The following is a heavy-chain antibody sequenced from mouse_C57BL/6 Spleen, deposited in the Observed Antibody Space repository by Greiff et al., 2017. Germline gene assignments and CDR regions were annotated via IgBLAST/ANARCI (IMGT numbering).Heavy chain of an antibody. V-gene: IGHV1-69*01. CDR3: AKYYGSGDGAY. CDR2: IDPSDSYI. Sequence: VQLQQPGAELVMPGASVKLSCKASGYAFTSYWMHWVKQRPGQGLEWIGEIDPSDSYINYNEKFKGKSTLTADKSSSTAYMQLSSLTSEDSAVYDGAKYYGSGDGAYWGQGTLVTVSA. D-gene: IGHD1-1*01. CDR1: GYAFTSYW. J-gene: IGHJ3*01.